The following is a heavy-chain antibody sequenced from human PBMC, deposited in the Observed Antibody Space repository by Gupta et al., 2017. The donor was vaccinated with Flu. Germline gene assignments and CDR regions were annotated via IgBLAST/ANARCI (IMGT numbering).Heavy chain of an antibody. Sequence: QVQLPESGPGLVKSLENLFLTLPGTGYFDGSGGYYWSWFRQFPETDLEWIGNIYYKGATHYNPSLKSRVAISMDTSKRQISLRLSSMTAADTAIYYCARDVGVPGYYYYTDVWGKGTTVTVSS. D-gene: IGHD1-26*01. CDR1: GYFDGSGGYY. CDR3: ARDVGVPGYYYYTDV. J-gene: IGHJ6*03. V-gene: IGHV4-31*03. CDR2: IYYKGAT.